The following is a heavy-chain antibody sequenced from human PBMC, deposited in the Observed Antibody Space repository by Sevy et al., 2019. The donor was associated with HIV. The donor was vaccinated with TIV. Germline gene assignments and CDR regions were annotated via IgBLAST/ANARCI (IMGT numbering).Heavy chain of an antibody. CDR3: AQGTVGRFDS. Sequence: GGSLRLSCAASGFTFSNAWMSWVRQAPGKGLEWVANIKSDGSDKHYVDPVEGRFTISRDNAKNSLYLQMNSLRVEDTAVYYCAQGTVGRFDSWGQGTLVTVSS. CDR2: IKSDGSDK. J-gene: IGHJ4*02. D-gene: IGHD3-16*01. V-gene: IGHV3-7*01. CDR1: GFTFSNAW.